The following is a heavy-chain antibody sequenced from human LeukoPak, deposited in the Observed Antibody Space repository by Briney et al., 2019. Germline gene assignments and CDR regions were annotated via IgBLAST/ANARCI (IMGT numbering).Heavy chain of an antibody. V-gene: IGHV4-4*07. CDR2: IYNSGNI. CDR1: GGSISSYY. CDR3: AREGQWLVRNWFDP. J-gene: IGHJ5*02. Sequence: KPSETLSLTCTVSGGSISSYYWSWIRQAAGKGLEYIGRIYNSGNINYNPSLKSRVTMSVDTSKYQFSLKLTSVTAADTAVYFCAREGQWLVRNWFDPWGQGILVTVSS. D-gene: IGHD6-19*01.